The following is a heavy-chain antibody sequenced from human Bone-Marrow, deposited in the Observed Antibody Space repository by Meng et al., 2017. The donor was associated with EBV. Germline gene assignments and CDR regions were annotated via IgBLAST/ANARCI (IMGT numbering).Heavy chain of an antibody. CDR1: GYTFTSYA. CDR2: INVGNGDT. V-gene: IGHV1-3*01. CDR3: ARDSTGDSRRFDP. J-gene: IGHJ5*02. D-gene: IGHD3-22*01. Sequence: QVQLGEFGAEVKKPGASVKVSCEASGYTFTSYAMHWVRQAPGQRREWMGWINVGNGDTKYSQKFHGRVTITRDTSATTAYMELSSLTSEDTAVYYCARDSTGDSRRFDPWGQGTLVTVSS.